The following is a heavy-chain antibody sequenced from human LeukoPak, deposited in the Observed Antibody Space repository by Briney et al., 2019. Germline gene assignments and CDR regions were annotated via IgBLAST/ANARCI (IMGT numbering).Heavy chain of an antibody. CDR3: ATGYLVDTAMVTGFDY. CDR2: IYSGGST. D-gene: IGHD5-18*01. J-gene: IGHJ4*02. V-gene: IGHV3-53*01. Sequence: GSLRLSCAASGFTVSSNYMSWVRQAPGKGLEWVSVIYSGGSTYYADSVKGRFTISRDNSKNTLYLQMNSLRAEDTAVYYCATGYLVDTAMVTGFDYWGQGTLVTVSS. CDR1: GFTVSSNY.